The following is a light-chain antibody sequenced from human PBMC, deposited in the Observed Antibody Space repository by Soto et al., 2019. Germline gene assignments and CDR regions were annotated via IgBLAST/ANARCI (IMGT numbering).Light chain of an antibody. J-gene: IGLJ1*01. V-gene: IGLV2-8*01. CDR1: SSDVGYYNY. Sequence: QSVLTQPPAASGSPGQSVTISCTGTSSDVGYYNYVSWFQQHPGKGPKLIIYEVYKRPSGVPDRFSGSKSGNTASLTVSGLQADDEADYYCSSHAGYNNFYVFGTGTKVTVL. CDR2: EVY. CDR3: SSHAGYNNFYV.